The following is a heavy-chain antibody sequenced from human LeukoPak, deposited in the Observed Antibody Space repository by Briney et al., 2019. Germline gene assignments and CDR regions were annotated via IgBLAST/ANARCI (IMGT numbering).Heavy chain of an antibody. CDR1: GFTFSDYY. Sequence: AGGSLRLSCAASGFTFSDYYMSWLRQAPGKGLEWVSYISSSSYTNYADSVKGRFTISRDNAKNSLYLQMNSLRAEDTAVYYCARAPAPYDAFDIWGQGTMVTVSS. D-gene: IGHD6-25*01. CDR3: ARAPAPYDAFDI. J-gene: IGHJ3*02. CDR2: ISSSSYT. V-gene: IGHV3-11*06.